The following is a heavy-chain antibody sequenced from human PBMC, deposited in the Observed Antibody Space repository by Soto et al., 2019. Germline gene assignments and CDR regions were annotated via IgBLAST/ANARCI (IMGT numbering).Heavy chain of an antibody. V-gene: IGHV1-69*02. CDR1: GGTFSSYT. CDR2: IIPILGIA. CDR3: ARTPPIEMATIPAFDI. J-gene: IGHJ3*02. D-gene: IGHD5-12*01. Sequence: QVQLVQSGAEVKKPGSSVKVSCKASGGTFSSYTISWVRQAPGQGLEWLGRIIPILGIANYAQKFQGRVTITADQSTSTAYIELSSLRSEDAAVYYCARTPPIEMATIPAFDIWGQGTMVTVSS.